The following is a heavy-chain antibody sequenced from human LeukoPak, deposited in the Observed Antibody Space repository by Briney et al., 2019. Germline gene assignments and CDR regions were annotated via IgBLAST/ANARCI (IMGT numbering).Heavy chain of an antibody. V-gene: IGHV4-59*01. D-gene: IGHD2/OR15-2a*01. CDR2: IYYSGST. Sequence: SETLSLTCTVSGGSISSYYWSWIRQPPGKGLEWIGYIYYSGSTNYNPSLKSRVTISVDTSKNQFSLKLSSVTAADTAVYYCARDPSNSSDFDYWGQGALVTVSS. J-gene: IGHJ4*02. CDR3: ARDPSNSSDFDY. CDR1: GGSISSYY.